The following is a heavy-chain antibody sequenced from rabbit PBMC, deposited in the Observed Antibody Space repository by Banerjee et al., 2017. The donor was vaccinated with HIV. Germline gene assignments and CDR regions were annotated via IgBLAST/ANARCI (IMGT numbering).Heavy chain of an antibody. CDR3: AREGGYAGYGYYLNL. CDR2: IYAGSSGST. V-gene: IGHV1S40*01. J-gene: IGHJ4*01. Sequence: QSLEESGGDLVKPGASLTLTCTASGFSFSSSYYMCWVRQAPGKGLEWIACIYAGSSGSTYYASWAKGRFTISKTSSTTVTLQMTSLTAADTATYFCAREGGYAGYGYYLNLWGPGTLVTVS. D-gene: IGHD7-1*01. CDR1: GFSFSSSYY.